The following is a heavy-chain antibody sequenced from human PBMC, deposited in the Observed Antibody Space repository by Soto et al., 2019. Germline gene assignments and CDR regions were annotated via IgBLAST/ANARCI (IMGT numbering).Heavy chain of an antibody. CDR3: ARVAVAANYYYGMDV. D-gene: IGHD6-19*01. Sequence: GGSLRLSCAASGFTVSSNYMSWVRQAPGKGLEWVSVIYSGGSTYYADSVKGRFTISRDNSKNTLYLQMNSLRAEDTAVYYCARVAVAANYYYGMDVWGQGTTVTVSS. CDR1: GFTVSSNY. J-gene: IGHJ6*02. CDR2: IYSGGST. V-gene: IGHV3-53*01.